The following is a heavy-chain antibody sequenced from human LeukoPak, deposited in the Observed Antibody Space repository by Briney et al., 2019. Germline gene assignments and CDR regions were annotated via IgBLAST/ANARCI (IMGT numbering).Heavy chain of an antibody. D-gene: IGHD5-24*01. CDR1: GGTFSSYA. J-gene: IGHJ4*02. CDR3: AKDGRDGYNPFDY. Sequence: ASVKVSCKASGGTFSSYAISWVRQAPGQGLEWMGGIIPIFGTANYAQKFQGRVTITTDESTSTAYMELSSLRAEDTAVYYCAKDGRDGYNPFDYWGQGTLVTVSS. V-gene: IGHV1-69*05. CDR2: IIPIFGTA.